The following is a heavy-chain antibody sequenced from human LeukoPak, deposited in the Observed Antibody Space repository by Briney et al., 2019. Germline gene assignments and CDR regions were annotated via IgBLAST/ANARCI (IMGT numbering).Heavy chain of an antibody. CDR2: IYSDGRT. Sequence: GGSLRLSCAASGFTVSDNYMSWVRQAPGEGLEWVSDIYSDGRTYYADSVKGRFTISRDNSKNTLYLQMNRLRAEDTAVYYCARLQVPKYIYHRSDYSAGAFDIWGQGTMVTVSS. CDR1: GFTVSDNY. J-gene: IGHJ3*02. CDR3: ARLQVPKYIYHRSDYSAGAFDI. D-gene: IGHD3-16*01. V-gene: IGHV3-53*01.